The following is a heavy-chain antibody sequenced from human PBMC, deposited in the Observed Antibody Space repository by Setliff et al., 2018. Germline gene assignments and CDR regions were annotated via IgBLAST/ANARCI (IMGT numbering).Heavy chain of an antibody. J-gene: IGHJ6*03. CDR1: GGSISSYY. CDR3: AREQWLDPPGYYYMDV. CDR2: IYIGGSA. V-gene: IGHV4-4*07. D-gene: IGHD6-19*01. Sequence: SETLSLTYTVSGGSISSYYWSWIRQPAGKGLEWIGHIYIGGSANYNPSLNSRVTMSIDTSKNQFSLKLNSVTAADMAVYYCAREQWLDPPGYYYMDVWAKGTTVTVSS.